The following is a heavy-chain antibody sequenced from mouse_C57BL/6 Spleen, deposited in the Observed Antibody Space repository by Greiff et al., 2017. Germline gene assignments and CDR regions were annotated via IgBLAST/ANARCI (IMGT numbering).Heavy chain of an antibody. CDR3: ARSGEYNYAWYVDV. J-gene: IGHJ1*03. D-gene: IGHD1-3*01. CDR1: GYTFTSYW. Sequence: VQLQQPGAELVKPGASVKMSCKASGYTFTSYWITWVKQRPGPGLEWIGDIYPGSGRPNYNEKFKSKATLTVDPSSSTAYMQLSSLTSEDSAVYYCARSGEYNYAWYVDVWGTGTTVTVSS. V-gene: IGHV1-55*01. CDR2: IYPGSGRP.